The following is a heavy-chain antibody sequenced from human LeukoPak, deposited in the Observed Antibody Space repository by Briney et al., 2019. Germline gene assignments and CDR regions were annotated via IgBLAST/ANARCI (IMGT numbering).Heavy chain of an antibody. CDR1: GFTFNTYS. CDR2: IDSSGGYM. J-gene: IGHJ6*04. D-gene: IGHD3-10*02. CDR3: AELGITMIGGV. Sequence: SGGSLRLSCEASGFTFNTYSMNWARQAPGKGLEWVSSIDSSGGYMFYADSVKGRFIISRDNAKDSLYLQMNSLRVEDTAVYYCAELGITMIGGVWGKGTTVTISS. V-gene: IGHV3-21*06.